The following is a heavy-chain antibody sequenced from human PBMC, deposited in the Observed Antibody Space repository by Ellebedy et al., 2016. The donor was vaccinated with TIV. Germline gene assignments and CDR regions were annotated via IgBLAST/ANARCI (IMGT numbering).Heavy chain of an antibody. Sequence: AASVKVSCKASGYTFTGYYMHWVRQAPGQGLEWMGWNNPNSGGTNYAQKFQGRVTMTRATSISTAYMELSRLRSDDTAVYYSARADYSIRSPLDHWGQGTLVTVSS. D-gene: IGHD3-16*01. CDR2: NNPNSGGT. CDR3: ARADYSIRSPLDH. J-gene: IGHJ4*02. CDR1: GYTFTGYY. V-gene: IGHV1-2*02.